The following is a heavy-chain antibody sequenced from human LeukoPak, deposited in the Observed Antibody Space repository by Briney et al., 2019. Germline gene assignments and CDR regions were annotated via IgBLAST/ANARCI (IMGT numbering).Heavy chain of an antibody. Sequence: GGSLRLSCAASGFTFSSYCMNWVRQAPGKGLEWVSSISSSSSYIYYADSVKGRFTISRDNAKNSLYLKMNSLRAEETAVYDCARVVTRVYYDSSGSDYWGQGTLVTVSS. CDR2: ISSSSSYI. CDR3: ARVVTRVYYDSSGSDY. CDR1: GFTFSSYC. D-gene: IGHD3-22*01. J-gene: IGHJ4*02. V-gene: IGHV3-21*01.